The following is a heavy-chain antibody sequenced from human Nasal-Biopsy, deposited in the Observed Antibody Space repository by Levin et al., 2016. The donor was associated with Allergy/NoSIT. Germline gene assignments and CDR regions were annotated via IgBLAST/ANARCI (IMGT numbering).Heavy chain of an antibody. CDR2: ISATSHYI. D-gene: IGHD3-10*01. CDR1: GFTFSSYW. J-gene: IGHJ3*01. Sequence: GESLKISCAASGFTFSSYWMHWVRQGPGKGLEWVSSISATSHYIYYADSVKGRFTISRDNANNSVYLQMDNLRAEDTAVYYCASPGEAADAYDLWGQGTVVTVSS. V-gene: IGHV3-21*01. CDR3: ASPGEAADAYDL.